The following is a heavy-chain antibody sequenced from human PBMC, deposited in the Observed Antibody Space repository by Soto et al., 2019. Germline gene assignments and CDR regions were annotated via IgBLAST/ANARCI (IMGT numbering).Heavy chain of an antibody. CDR3: ARTDCSSSTCPSDLVGATTMDY. J-gene: IGHJ4*02. CDR1: GFTCSSYE. Sequence: SMRVSCAASGFTCSSYEMNWVRQAPGKGLEWVSYISSSGSTIYYADSVKGRFTISRDNSKSTLYLQMNSLRAEDTGVYYCARTDCSSSTCPSDLVGATTMDYWGQGTPVTVSS. D-gene: IGHD2-2*01. CDR2: ISSSGSTI. V-gene: IGHV3-48*03.